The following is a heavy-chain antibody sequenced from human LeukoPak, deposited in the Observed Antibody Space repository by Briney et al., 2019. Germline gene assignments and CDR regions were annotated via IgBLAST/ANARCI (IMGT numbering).Heavy chain of an antibody. CDR2: ISGSGGST. Sequence: PGGSLRLSCAASGFPFSSYAMSWVRQAPGKGLEWVSGISGSGGSTYYTDSVKGRFTIPRDNSKNTVYLQMNSLRAEDTAVYYCAKGAPAVQLWLWGAFDIWGQGTMVTVSS. CDR3: AKGAPAVQLWLWGAFDI. CDR1: GFPFSSYA. J-gene: IGHJ3*02. V-gene: IGHV3-23*01. D-gene: IGHD5-18*01.